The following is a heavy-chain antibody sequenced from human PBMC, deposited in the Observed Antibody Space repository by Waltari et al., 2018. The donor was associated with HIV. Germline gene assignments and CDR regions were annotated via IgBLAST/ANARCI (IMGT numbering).Heavy chain of an antibody. CDR1: GFTFRIHW. Sequence: VSCEASGFTFRIHWMTWVRQIPGEGLEWVANINQGGTENYYVDSVKGRFTISRDNAKNSLYLQMNSLRVEDTAVYYCAIGGERELDYWGQGTLVIVSS. CDR3: AIGGERELDY. D-gene: IGHD1-26*01. CDR2: INQGGTEN. V-gene: IGHV3-7*01. J-gene: IGHJ4*02.